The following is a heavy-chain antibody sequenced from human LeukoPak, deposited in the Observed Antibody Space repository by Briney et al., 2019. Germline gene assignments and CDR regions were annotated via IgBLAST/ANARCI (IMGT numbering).Heavy chain of an antibody. D-gene: IGHD6-13*01. CDR2: IRRRAFGETA. J-gene: IGHJ6*02. CDR3: TREGAAAAYGMDV. V-gene: IGHV3-49*04. Sequence: GGSLRLACTASGFTFGDYAVSWVRRPPGSGLEWVGLIRRRAFGETADYAASVKGRFTISRDDYKSIAYLQMNGLKTEDTAVYYCTREGAAAAYGMDVWGQGTTVTVSS. CDR1: GFTFGDYA.